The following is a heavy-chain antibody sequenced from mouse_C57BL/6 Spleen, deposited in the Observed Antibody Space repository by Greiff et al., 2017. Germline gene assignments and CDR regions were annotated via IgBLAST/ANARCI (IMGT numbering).Heavy chain of an antibody. CDR2: IYPGDGDT. CDR3: ARSFYDYDGDFDY. J-gene: IGHJ2*01. D-gene: IGHD2-4*01. V-gene: IGHV1-82*01. CDR1: GYAFSSSW. Sequence: VKLVESGPELVKPGASVKISCKASGYAFSSSWMNWVKQRPGKGLEWIGRIYPGDGDTNYNGKFKGKATLTADKSSSTAYMQLSSLTSEDSAVYFCARSFYDYDGDFDYWGQGTTLTVSS.